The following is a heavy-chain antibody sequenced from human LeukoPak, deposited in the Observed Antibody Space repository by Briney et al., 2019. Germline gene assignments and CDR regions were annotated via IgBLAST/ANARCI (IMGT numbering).Heavy chain of an antibody. CDR1: GYTFTSYG. CDR3: ARDNWAYCGGDCYSKDAFDI. Sequence: SVKVSCRASGYTFTSYGISWVRQAPGQGLEWMGWISAYNGNTNYAQKLQGRVTMTRDTSISTAYMELSRLRSDDTAVYYCARDNWAYCGGDCYSKDAFDIWGQGTMVTVSS. CDR2: ISAYNGNT. D-gene: IGHD2-21*02. V-gene: IGHV1-18*01. J-gene: IGHJ3*02.